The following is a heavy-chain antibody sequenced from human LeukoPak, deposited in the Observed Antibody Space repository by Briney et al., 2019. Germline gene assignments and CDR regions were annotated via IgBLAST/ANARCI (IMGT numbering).Heavy chain of an antibody. J-gene: IGHJ4*02. V-gene: IGHV3-30*18. CDR3: AKDRGSGWSFDY. CDR1: GFTFRSCA. Sequence: GGSLRLSCAASGFTFRSCAMHWVRQAPGKGLEWVAVISSDANIKHYADSVKGRFTISRGNSKNTLYLQMNSLRAEDTAVYYCAKDRGSGWSFDYWGQGTLVTVSS. CDR2: ISSDANIK. D-gene: IGHD6-25*01.